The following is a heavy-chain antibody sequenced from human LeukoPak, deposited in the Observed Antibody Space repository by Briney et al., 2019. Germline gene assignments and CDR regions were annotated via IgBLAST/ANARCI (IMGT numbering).Heavy chain of an antibody. J-gene: IGHJ4*02. CDR1: GFTFCSYS. CDR3: ARDPGVVVAAAYFDY. V-gene: IGHV3-21*01. CDR2: ISSSSSYI. D-gene: IGHD2-15*01. Sequence: GGSLRLSCAPSGFTFCSYSMNWVRQAPGKGLECVSSISSSSSYIYYADSVKGRFTISRDNAKNSLYLQMNSLRAEDTAVYYCARDPGVVVAAAYFDYWGQGTLVTVSS.